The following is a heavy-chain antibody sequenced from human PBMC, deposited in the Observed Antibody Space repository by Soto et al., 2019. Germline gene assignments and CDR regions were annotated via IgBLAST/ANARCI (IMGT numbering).Heavy chain of an antibody. Sequence: PGGSLRLSCAASGSTFRNYAMMWVRQAPGKGLEWVSTIGGGGDATYYADPVKGRFTISRDNSNNTLYLQMNSLRAEDTAIYYCARDPRLELRGVDSWGQGTLVTVSS. CDR3: ARDPRLELRGVDS. CDR1: GSTFRNYA. D-gene: IGHD1-7*01. CDR2: IGGGGDAT. J-gene: IGHJ5*01. V-gene: IGHV3-23*01.